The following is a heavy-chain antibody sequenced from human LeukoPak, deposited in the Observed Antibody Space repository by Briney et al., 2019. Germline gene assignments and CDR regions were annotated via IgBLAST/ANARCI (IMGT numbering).Heavy chain of an antibody. Sequence: PGGSLRLSCAASGFTFSSYSMNWVRQAPGKGLEWVANIKQDGSEKYYVDSVKGRFTISRDNAKNSLYLQMNSLRAEDTAVYYCARDQLWWDLISWGQGTLVTVSS. V-gene: IGHV3-7*01. CDR1: GFTFSSYS. D-gene: IGHD5-18*01. CDR2: IKQDGSEK. CDR3: ARDQLWWDLIS. J-gene: IGHJ5*02.